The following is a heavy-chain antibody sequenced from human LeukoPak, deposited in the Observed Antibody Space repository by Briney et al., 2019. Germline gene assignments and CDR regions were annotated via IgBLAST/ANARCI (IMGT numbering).Heavy chain of an antibody. J-gene: IGHJ4*02. V-gene: IGHV3-23*01. CDR2: ISGSGGST. CDR1: GFTLSNYG. Sequence: GGSLRLSCAVPGFTLSNYGMSWVRQAPGKGLEWVAGISGSGGSTHYADSVKGRFTISRDNPKNTLYLQMNSLRAEDTAVYFCAKRGVVIRVILVGFHKEAYYFDSWGQGALVIVSS. CDR3: AKRGVVIRVILVGFHKEAYYFDS. D-gene: IGHD3-22*01.